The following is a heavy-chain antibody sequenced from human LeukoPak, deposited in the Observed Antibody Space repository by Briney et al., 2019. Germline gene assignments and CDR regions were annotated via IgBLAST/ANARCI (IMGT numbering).Heavy chain of an antibody. J-gene: IGHJ4*02. CDR2: IGPHSSAT. D-gene: IGHD2/OR15-2a*01. CDR1: GYTFTDYY. Sequence: ASVKVSCKASGYTFTDYYIHWVRQAPGQGLEWMGYIGPHSSATSSPQEFQGRVTMTRDTSMSTAYMELTRLTSDDTAVYYCAREGNGLLSKDFDYWGQGTLVTVSS. V-gene: IGHV1-2*02. CDR3: AREGNGLLSKDFDY.